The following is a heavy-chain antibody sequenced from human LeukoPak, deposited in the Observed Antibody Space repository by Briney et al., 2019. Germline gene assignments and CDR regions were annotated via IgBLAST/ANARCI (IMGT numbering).Heavy chain of an antibody. CDR3: ARGLLWFGESLHAFDI. CDR1: GFTFSSYA. Sequence: PGGSLRLSCAASGFTFSSYAMHWVRQAPGKGLEWVAVISYDGSNKYYADSVKGRFTISRDNSKNTLYLQMNSLRAEDTAVYYCARGLLWFGESLHAFDIWGQGTMVTVSS. D-gene: IGHD3-10*01. V-gene: IGHV3-30-3*01. CDR2: ISYDGSNK. J-gene: IGHJ3*02.